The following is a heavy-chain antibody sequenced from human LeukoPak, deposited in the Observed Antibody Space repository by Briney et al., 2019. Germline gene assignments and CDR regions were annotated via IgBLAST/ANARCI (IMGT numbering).Heavy chain of an antibody. J-gene: IGHJ6*03. CDR2: IRSKANSYAT. D-gene: IGHD2-15*01. CDR1: GFTFSGSA. CDR3: TSQGYCSGGSCYGRGYYYYYYMDV. V-gene: IGHV3-73*01. Sequence: QPGGSLKLSCAASGFTFSGSAMHWVRQASEKGLEWVGRIRSKANSYATAYAASVKGRFTISRDDSKNTAYLQMNSLKTEDTAVYYCTSQGYCSGGSCYGRGYYYYYYMDVWGKGTTVTVSS.